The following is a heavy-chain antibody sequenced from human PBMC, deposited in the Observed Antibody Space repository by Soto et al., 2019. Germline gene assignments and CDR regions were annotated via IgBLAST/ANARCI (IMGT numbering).Heavy chain of an antibody. CDR1: GFTFTSFA. J-gene: IGHJ5*02. CDR2: VSYSGGST. CDR3: AKHPYSTGWSGWFDP. V-gene: IGHV3-23*01. D-gene: IGHD6-19*01. Sequence: PGGSLRLSCAASGFTFTSFAMSWVRQAPGKGLEWVSAVSYSGGSTYYADSVKGRFTISRDNSKSTLYLQMNSLRAEDTALYYCAKHPYSTGWSGWFDPWGQGILVTVSS.